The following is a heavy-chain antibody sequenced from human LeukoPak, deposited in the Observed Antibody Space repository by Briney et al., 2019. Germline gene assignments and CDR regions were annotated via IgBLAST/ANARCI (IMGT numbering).Heavy chain of an antibody. CDR2: IYPGDSDT. J-gene: IGHJ4*02. CDR1: GYSFSNSW. CDR3: ARRHSSGQIDY. D-gene: IGHD6-25*01. V-gene: IGHV5-51*01. Sequence: GESLKISCRGSGYSFSNSWIGWVRQMPGKGLEYLGIIYPGDSDTRYSPSFQGRVTISADKSITTAYLKWSSLKASDTAMYFCARRHSSGQIDYWGQGTLVTVSS.